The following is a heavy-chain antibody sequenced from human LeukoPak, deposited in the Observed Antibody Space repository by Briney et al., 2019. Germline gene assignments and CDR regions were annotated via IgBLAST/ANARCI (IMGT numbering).Heavy chain of an antibody. V-gene: IGHV3-11*01. CDR1: GFTFSDYY. J-gene: IGHJ4*02. Sequence: GGSLRLSCAASGFTFSDYYMSWIRQAPGEGLEWVSYISSSGSTIYYADSVKGRFTISRDNAKNSLYLQMNSLRAEDTAVYYCAVGYDGGYDFWSGYKSFDYWGQGTLVTVSS. CDR3: AVGYDGGYDFWSGYKSFDY. CDR2: ISSSGSTI. D-gene: IGHD3-3*01.